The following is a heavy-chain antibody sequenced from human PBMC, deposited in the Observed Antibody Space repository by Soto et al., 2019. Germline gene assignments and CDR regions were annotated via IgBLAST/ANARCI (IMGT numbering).Heavy chain of an antibody. J-gene: IGHJ3*02. CDR3: ARGPEVITIFGVVTLGAFDI. CDR1: GFTFSSYW. Sequence: GGSLRLSCAASGFTFSSYWMSWVRQAPGKGLEWVANIKQDGSEKYYVDSVKGRFTISRDNAKNSLYLQMNSLRAEDTAVYYCARGPEVITIFGVVTLGAFDIWGQGTMVTV. CDR2: IKQDGSEK. D-gene: IGHD3-3*01. V-gene: IGHV3-7*01.